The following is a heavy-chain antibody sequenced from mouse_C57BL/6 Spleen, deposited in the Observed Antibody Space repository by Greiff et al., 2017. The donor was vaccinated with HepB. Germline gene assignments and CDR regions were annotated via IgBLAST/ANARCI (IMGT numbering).Heavy chain of an antibody. CDR3: ARKSSSYENAMDY. V-gene: IGHV2-2*01. D-gene: IGHD1-1*01. Sequence: VKLVESGPGLVQPSQSLSITCTVSGFSLTSYGVHWVRQSPGKGLEWLGVIWSGGSTDYNAAFISRLSISKDNSKSQVFFKMNSLQADDTAIYYCARKSSSYENAMDYWGQGTSVTVSS. CDR2: IWSGGST. J-gene: IGHJ4*01. CDR1: GFSLTSYG.